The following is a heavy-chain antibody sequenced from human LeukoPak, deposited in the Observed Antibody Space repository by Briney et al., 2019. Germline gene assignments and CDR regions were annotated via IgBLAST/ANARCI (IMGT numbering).Heavy chain of an antibody. CDR2: INPNSGGT. J-gene: IGHJ4*02. CDR3: ASSTPGYSSSWYG. V-gene: IGHV1-2*06. Sequence: ASVKVSCKASGYTFTGYYMHGVRQAPGQGLEWMGRINPNSGGTNYAQKFQGRVTMTRDTSISTAYMELSRLRSDDTAVYYCASSTPGYSSSWYGWGQGTLVTVSS. CDR1: GYTFTGYY. D-gene: IGHD6-13*01.